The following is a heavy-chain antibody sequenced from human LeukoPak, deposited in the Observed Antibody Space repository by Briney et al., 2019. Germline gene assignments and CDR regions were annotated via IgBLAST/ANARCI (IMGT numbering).Heavy chain of an antibody. CDR3: ARDANALAGTADY. Sequence: SETLSLTCTVSGYSIRSGYHWGWIRQPPGEGLEWIGSIYHSGSTYYNPSLKSRVTISVDTSKNQFSLKLSSVTAADTAVYYCARDANALAGTADYWGQGTLVTVSS. J-gene: IGHJ4*02. CDR2: IYHSGST. D-gene: IGHD6-19*01. V-gene: IGHV4-38-2*02. CDR1: GYSIRSGYH.